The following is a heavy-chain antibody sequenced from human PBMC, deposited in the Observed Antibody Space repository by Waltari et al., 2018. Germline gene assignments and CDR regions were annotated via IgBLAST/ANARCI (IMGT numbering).Heavy chain of an antibody. V-gene: IGHV4-59*01. Sequence: QVQLQESGPGLVKPSETLSLTCTVSGGSISSYYWSWIRQPPGKGLEWIGYIYYSGSTNYNPSLKSRVTISVDTSKNQFSLKLSSVTAADTAVYYCARDQGGYSDYWGQGTLVTVSS. D-gene: IGHD3-22*01. CDR1: GGSISSYY. CDR2: IYYSGST. CDR3: ARDQGGYSDY. J-gene: IGHJ4*02.